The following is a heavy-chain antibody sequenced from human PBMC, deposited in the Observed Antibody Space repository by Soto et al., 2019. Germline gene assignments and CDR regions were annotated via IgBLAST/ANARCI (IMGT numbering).Heavy chain of an antibody. CDR2: ISGSGGST. CDR1: GFTFSSYA. CDR3: AKDRPGSCNNGVGYTPFDY. D-gene: IGHD2-8*01. Sequence: EVQLLESGGGLVQPGGSLRLSCAASGFTFSSYAMSWVRQAPGKGLEWVSAISGSGGSTYYADSVKGRFTISRDNSKNTLYLHMNSLRAEDTAVYYCAKDRPGSCNNGVGYTPFDYWGQGTLVTVAS. V-gene: IGHV3-23*01. J-gene: IGHJ4*02.